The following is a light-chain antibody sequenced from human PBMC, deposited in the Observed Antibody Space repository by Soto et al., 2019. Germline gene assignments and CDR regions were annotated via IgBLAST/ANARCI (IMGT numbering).Light chain of an antibody. J-gene: IGKJ2*01. Sequence: DIPMTQSPSSLSASVGDRVTITCRASQSISSYLNWYQQKPGKAPKPLIYAASSLQSGFPSRFTGSGSGTDFTLTISSLQPEDFATYYCQQSNSIPHTFGQGTKLEIK. CDR2: AAS. CDR1: QSISSY. V-gene: IGKV1-39*01. CDR3: QQSNSIPHT.